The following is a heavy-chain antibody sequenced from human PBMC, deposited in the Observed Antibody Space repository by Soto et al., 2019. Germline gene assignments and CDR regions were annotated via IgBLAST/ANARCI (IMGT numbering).Heavy chain of an antibody. Sequence: QVQLVQSGAEVKKPGASVKVSCKASGYTFTSYGXXXXXXXXXXXLEWMGWISAYNGKTNYAQKLQGRVTMTTDTXXXXXXXXXXXXXXXXXXXXXXXXXXXXXXAIDYWGQGTLVTVSS. CDR1: GYTFTSYG. V-gene: IGHV1-18*01. CDR3: XXXXXXXXAIDY. CDR2: ISAYNGKT. J-gene: IGHJ4*02.